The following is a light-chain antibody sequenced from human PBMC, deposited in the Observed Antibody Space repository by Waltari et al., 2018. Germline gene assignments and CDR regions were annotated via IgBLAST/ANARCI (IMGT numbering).Light chain of an antibody. CDR2: WAS. CDR1: KNLLYTSNNKNS. Sequence: DIVMTQSPDSLAVSLGERATLHCKSSKNLLYTSNNKNSLAWYQQKPGQPPKLLIYWASTRQSGVPDRFGGSGSGTDFTLTISSLQAEDVALYYCQQYYSIPWTFGQGTKVEIK. V-gene: IGKV4-1*01. J-gene: IGKJ1*01. CDR3: QQYYSIPWT.